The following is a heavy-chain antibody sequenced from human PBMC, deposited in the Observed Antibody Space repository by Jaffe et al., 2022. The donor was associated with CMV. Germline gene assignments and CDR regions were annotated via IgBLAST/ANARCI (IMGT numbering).Heavy chain of an antibody. V-gene: IGHV4-39*01. Sequence: QLQLQESGPGLVKPSETLSLTCTVSGGSISSSSYYWGWIRQPPGKGLEWIGSIYYSGSTYYNPSLKSRVTISVDTSKNQFSLKLSSVTAADTAVYYCARHHQLRYFDWLYPAFDYWGQGTLVTVSS. CDR3: ARHHQLRYFDWLYPAFDY. CDR2: IYYSGST. D-gene: IGHD3-9*01. CDR1: GGSISSSSYY. J-gene: IGHJ4*02.